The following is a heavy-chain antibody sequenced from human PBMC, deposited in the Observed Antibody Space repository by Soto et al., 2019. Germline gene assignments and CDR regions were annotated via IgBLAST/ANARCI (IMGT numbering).Heavy chain of an antibody. Sequence: GGSLRLSCAASGFTFNTYTMNWVRQAPGKGLEWVSYISSSSGTKYYADSVKGRFTISGDNAKNSLYLQMNSLRAEDTAVYYCARDREYQPLPDYWGQGTLVTVSS. CDR2: ISSSSGTK. CDR1: GFTFNTYT. D-gene: IGHD2-2*01. CDR3: ARDREYQPLPDY. V-gene: IGHV3-48*01. J-gene: IGHJ4*02.